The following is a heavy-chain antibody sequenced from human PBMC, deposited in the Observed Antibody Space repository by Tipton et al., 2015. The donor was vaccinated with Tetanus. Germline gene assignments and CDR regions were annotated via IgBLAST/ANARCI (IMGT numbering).Heavy chain of an antibody. Sequence: TLSLTCTVSGDSITSSHYYWGWVRQPPGKGLEWIGSIYYSGSTYYNPSLQSRVTISVDTSKNQFSLQLAFVTAADTAIYYCARERIEAFYYHGLDVWGPGTTVTVSS. J-gene: IGHJ6*02. V-gene: IGHV4-39*07. CDR3: ARERIEAFYYHGLDV. D-gene: IGHD2-21*01. CDR1: GDSITSSHYY. CDR2: IYYSGST.